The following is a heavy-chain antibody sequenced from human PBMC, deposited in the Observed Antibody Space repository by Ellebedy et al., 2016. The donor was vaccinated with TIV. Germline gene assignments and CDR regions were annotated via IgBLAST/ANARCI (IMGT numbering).Heavy chain of an antibody. J-gene: IGHJ4*02. Sequence: SETLSLTCTVSGGSISSYYWSWIRQPPGKGLEWIGYIYYSGSTNYNSSLKSRVTISVDTSKTQFSLKLSSVTAADTAVYYCARGGTVTSGTPVPEYWGQGTLVTGS. CDR3: ARGGTVTSGTPVPEY. CDR2: IYYSGST. V-gene: IGHV4-59*08. CDR1: GGSISSYY. D-gene: IGHD4-17*01.